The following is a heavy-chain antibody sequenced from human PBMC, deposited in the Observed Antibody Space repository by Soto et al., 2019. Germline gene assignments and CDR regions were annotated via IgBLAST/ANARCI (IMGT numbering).Heavy chain of an antibody. CDR3: SRSNYAYDY. D-gene: IGHD1-7*01. J-gene: IGHJ4*02. Sequence: EVQLVESGGGLVQPGGSLNLSCAASGFSLSDYSMTWVRQAPGKGLEWVSYISPKTGNTYYADSVKGRFTISRDIANNSVFLQINSLRDEDTAVYYCSRSNYAYDYWGQGTLVSVSS. CDR1: GFSLSDYS. CDR2: ISPKTGNT. V-gene: IGHV3-48*02.